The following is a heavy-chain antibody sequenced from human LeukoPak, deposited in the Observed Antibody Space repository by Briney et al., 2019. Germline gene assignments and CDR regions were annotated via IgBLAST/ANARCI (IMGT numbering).Heavy chain of an antibody. V-gene: IGHV3-21*01. D-gene: IGHD3-22*01. CDR3: ARVGYYYDSSGLYYYYGMDV. CDR1: GFTFSSYS. CDR2: ISSSSSYI. J-gene: IGHJ6*02. Sequence: GGSLRLSCAASGFTFSSYSMNWVRQAPGKGLEWGSSISSSSSYIYYADSVKGRFTISRDNAKNSLYLQMNSLRAEDTAVYYCARVGYYYDSSGLYYYYGMDVWGQGTTVTVSS.